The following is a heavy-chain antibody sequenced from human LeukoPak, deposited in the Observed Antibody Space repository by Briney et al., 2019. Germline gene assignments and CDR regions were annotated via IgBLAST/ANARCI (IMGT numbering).Heavy chain of an antibody. CDR2: INTDGTST. D-gene: IGHD4-17*01. V-gene: IGHV3-74*01. CDR1: GFTFSNDW. Sequence: GGSLRLSCAASGFTFSNDWMYWVRQAPGTGLVCVSRINTDGTSTYYADSVKGRFTISRDNAKNTLYLQMNSLRVEDTAVYYCTRPVNGDYLLDYWGQGILVTVSS. CDR3: TRPVNGDYLLDY. J-gene: IGHJ4*02.